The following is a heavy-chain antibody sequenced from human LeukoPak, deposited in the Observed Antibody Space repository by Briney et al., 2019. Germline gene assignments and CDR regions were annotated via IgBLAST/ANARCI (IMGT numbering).Heavy chain of an antibody. CDR3: ARCKRWLSLDY. CDR1: GFTFSDYY. J-gene: IGHJ4*02. CDR2: ISSSGSTI. V-gene: IGHV3-11*01. D-gene: IGHD5-24*01. Sequence: PGGSLRLSCAASGFTFSDYYMNWIRQAPGKGLELVSYISSSGSTIYYADSVKGRFTVSRDNAQNSLFLQMNSLRAEDTAVYYCARCKRWLSLDYWGQGTLVTVSS.